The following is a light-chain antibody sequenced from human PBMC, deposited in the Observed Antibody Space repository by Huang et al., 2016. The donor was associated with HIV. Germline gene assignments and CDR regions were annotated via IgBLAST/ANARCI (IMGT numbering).Light chain of an antibody. CDR1: QSVLASSNNKNY. J-gene: IGKJ1*01. CDR3: QQYYNIPWT. V-gene: IGKV4-1*01. CDR2: WAS. Sequence: DIVMTQSPDSLAVSLAARATINCKSTQSVLASSNNKNYLAWYQQKPGQPPKLLISWASTRESGVPDRFSGSGSGTDFTLTISSLQAEDVAIYYCQQYYNIPWTFGQGTKVEIK.